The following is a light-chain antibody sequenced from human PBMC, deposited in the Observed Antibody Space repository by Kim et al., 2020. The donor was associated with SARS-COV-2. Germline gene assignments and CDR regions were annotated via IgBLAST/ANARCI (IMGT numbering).Light chain of an antibody. CDR1: QSVSSSY. Sequence: EIVLTQSPGTLSLSPGEGATLSCRASQSVSSSYLAWYQQKPGQAPRLLIYGASSRATGIPDRFSGSGSGTDFTLTISRLEPEDFAVYYCQQYDTSPKFTFGPGTKVDIK. V-gene: IGKV3-20*01. J-gene: IGKJ3*01. CDR3: QQYDTSPKFT. CDR2: GAS.